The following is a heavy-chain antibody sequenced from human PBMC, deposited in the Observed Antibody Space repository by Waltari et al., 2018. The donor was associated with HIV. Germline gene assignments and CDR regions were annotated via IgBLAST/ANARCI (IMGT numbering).Heavy chain of an antibody. CDR1: GVYIDTDYN. CDR2: MYHSGSS. V-gene: IGHV4-38-2*02. J-gene: IGHJ3*02. D-gene: IGHD3-22*01. CDR3: ARSKEYHYDSSGSDAFDM. Sequence: QVQLQESGPGLVTPSETLSRTCSLPGVYIDTDYNWTWIRRPPGKGLGWIGTMYHSGSSYYNLSLRSRVIMSLERTKNQFSLTLRSVTAADTAVYYCARSKEYHYDSSGSDAFDMWGQGTMVAVSS.